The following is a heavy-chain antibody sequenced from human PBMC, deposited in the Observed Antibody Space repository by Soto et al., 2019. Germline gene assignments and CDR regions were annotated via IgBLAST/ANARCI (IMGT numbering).Heavy chain of an antibody. Sequence: SETLSLTCTVSGGSISSYYWSWIRQPPGKGLEWIGYIYYSGSTNYNPSLKSRVTISVDTSKNQFSLKLSSVTAADTAVYYCARAYIAARPWDWFDPWGQGTLVTVSS. D-gene: IGHD6-6*01. J-gene: IGHJ5*02. CDR3: ARAYIAARPWDWFDP. V-gene: IGHV4-59*01. CDR1: GGSISSYY. CDR2: IYYSGST.